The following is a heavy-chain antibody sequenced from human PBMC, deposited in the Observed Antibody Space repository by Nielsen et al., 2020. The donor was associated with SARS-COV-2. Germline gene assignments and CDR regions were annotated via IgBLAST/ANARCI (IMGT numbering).Heavy chain of an antibody. Sequence: ETLSLTCAASGFTFSSYAMSWVRQAPGKGLEWVSAISGSGGSTYYADSVKGRFTISRDNSKNTLYLQMNSLRAEDTAVYYCAKDRHDYGDYYFDYWGQGTLVTVSS. CDR2: ISGSGGST. D-gene: IGHD4-17*01. CDR3: AKDRHDYGDYYFDY. CDR1: GFTFSSYA. V-gene: IGHV3-23*01. J-gene: IGHJ4*02.